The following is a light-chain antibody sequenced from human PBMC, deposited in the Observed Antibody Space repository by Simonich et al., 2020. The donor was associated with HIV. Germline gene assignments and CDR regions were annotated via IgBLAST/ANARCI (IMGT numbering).Light chain of an antibody. CDR2: EGS. CDR1: SRPVVSYDL. CDR3: CSYAGFSTFNYV. V-gene: IGLV2-23*03. J-gene: IGLJ1*01. Sequence: QSALTQPASVSGSPGQSITIACTGTSRPVVSYDLVSWYQQHPGKAPKLVSSEGSNRPSGVSNRFSGSKAGNTASLTISGLQAGDEADYYCCSYAGFSTFNYVFGTGTKVTVL.